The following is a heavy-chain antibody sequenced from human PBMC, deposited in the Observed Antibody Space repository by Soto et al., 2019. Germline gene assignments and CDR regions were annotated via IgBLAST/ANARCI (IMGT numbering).Heavy chain of an antibody. CDR2: IIVSNGSP. D-gene: IGHD3-3*01. Sequence: QVQLVQSGAEVKEPGASVRVSCKASGYTFTSHTLYWALQAPGQGLAWMGWIIVSNGSPRYAPQFQGRVTFGRDTSATTAYMELSSLTSEDTAVYYCAREPEDGVPGDYWGQGTLVVVSS. J-gene: IGHJ4*02. CDR3: AREPEDGVPGDY. V-gene: IGHV1-3*01. CDR1: GYTFTSHT.